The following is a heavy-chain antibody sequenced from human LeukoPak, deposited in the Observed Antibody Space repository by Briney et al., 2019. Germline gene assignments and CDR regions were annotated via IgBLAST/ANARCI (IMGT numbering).Heavy chain of an antibody. CDR1: GYSISSGYY. CDR2: IYYSGST. J-gene: IGHJ4*02. Sequence: KPSETLSLTCTVSGYSISSGYYWGWIRQPPGKGLEWIGSIYYSGSTYYNPSLKSRVTISVDTSKNQFSLKLSSVTAADTAVYYCARHVHYYDSSGPAVDYWGQGTLVTVSS. V-gene: IGHV4-38-2*02. D-gene: IGHD3-22*01. CDR3: ARHVHYYDSSGPAVDY.